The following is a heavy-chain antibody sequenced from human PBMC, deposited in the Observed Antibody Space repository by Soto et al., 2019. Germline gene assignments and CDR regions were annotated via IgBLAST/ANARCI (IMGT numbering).Heavy chain of an antibody. CDR1: GFTFSSYA. V-gene: IGHV3-30-3*01. CDR2: ISYDGSNK. J-gene: IGHJ6*02. Sequence: QVQLVESGGGVVQPGRSLRLSCAASGFTFSSYAMHWVRQAPGKGLEWVAVISYDGSNKYYADSVKGRFTISRDNSKYSLDLQMNSLRAEDTAVYYCASGGVAAAGTLEQSYYYYYGMDVWGQGTTVTVSS. D-gene: IGHD6-13*01. CDR3: ASGGVAAAGTLEQSYYYYYGMDV.